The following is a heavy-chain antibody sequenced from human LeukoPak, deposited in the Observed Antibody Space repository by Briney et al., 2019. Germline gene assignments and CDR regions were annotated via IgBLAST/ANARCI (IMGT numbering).Heavy chain of an antibody. J-gene: IGHJ4*02. V-gene: IGHV4-30-4*08. CDR3: ARVDDSSGTLFDY. CDR1: GGSISSGDYY. CDR2: IYYSGST. D-gene: IGHD3-22*01. Sequence: PSQTLSLTCTVSGGSISSGDYYWSWIRQPPGKGLEWIGYIYYSGSTNYNPSLKGRVTISVDTSKNQFSLKLSSVTAADTAVYYCARVDDSSGTLFDYWGQGTLVTVSS.